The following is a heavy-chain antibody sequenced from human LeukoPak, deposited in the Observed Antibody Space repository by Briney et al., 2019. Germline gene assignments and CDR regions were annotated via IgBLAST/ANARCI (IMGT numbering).Heavy chain of an antibody. CDR2: INHSGST. Sequence: SETLSLTCAVYGGSFSGYYWSWIRQPPGKGLEWIGEINHSGSTNYNPSLKSRVTISVDTSENQFSLKLSSVTAADTAVYYCARSPFRYNFYGSSFDYWGQGTLVTVSS. V-gene: IGHV4-34*01. J-gene: IGHJ4*02. CDR3: ARSPFRYNFYGSSFDY. D-gene: IGHD3-10*01. CDR1: GGSFSGYY.